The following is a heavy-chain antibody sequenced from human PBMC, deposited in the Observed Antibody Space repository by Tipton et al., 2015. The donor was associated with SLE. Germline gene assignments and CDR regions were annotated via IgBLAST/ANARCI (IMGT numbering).Heavy chain of an antibody. J-gene: IGHJ6*02. CDR1: GYSISSSDY. Sequence: TLSLTCSVSGYSISSSDYWGWIRQPPGKGLEWIASIYHTGSTYYNPSFSSRVTISADTSNNHFSLRLESVTAADTAVYYCAASTSSYFYYGLDVWGQGTTVTVSS. V-gene: IGHV4-38-2*01. CDR2: IYHTGST. CDR3: AASTSSYFYYGLDV. D-gene: IGHD6-6*01.